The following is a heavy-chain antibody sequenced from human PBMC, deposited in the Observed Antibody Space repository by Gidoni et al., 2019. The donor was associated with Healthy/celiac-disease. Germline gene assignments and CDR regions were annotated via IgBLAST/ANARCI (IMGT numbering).Heavy chain of an antibody. D-gene: IGHD6-19*01. CDR1: GFTFSDYY. CDR2: ISSSGSTI. CDR3: ARARQWLTPKGTYYFDY. Sequence: VELVASGGGLGKPGGSLRLSCAASGFTFSDYYMSWIRQAPGKGLEWVSYISSSGSTIYYADSVKGRFTISRDNAKNSLYLQMNSLRAEDTAVYYCARARQWLTPKGTYYFDYWGQGTLVTVSS. V-gene: IGHV3-11*01. J-gene: IGHJ4*02.